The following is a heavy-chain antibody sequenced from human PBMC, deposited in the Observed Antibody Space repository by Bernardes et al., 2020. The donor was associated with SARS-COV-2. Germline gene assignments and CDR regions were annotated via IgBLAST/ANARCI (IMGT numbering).Heavy chain of an antibody. CDR2: IIPIFGTT. D-gene: IGHD5-12*01. Sequence: SSVKVSCKSSGCTFSNCSVGWVRQAPGQGLEWMGLIIPIFGTTNYAQGFQGRMSITADESSSTAYMDLDSLRSEDTATYFCACRRVGTSGDVWGQGTTVTVSS. CDR3: ACRRVGTSGDV. J-gene: IGHJ6*02. CDR1: GCTFSNCS. V-gene: IGHV1-69*13.